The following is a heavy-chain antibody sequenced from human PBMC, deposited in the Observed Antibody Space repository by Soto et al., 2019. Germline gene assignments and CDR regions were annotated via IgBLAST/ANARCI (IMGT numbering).Heavy chain of an antibody. J-gene: IGHJ6*02. D-gene: IGHD3-9*01. V-gene: IGHV4-59*01. CDR3: ASVDGTHTMTGAYYYYGLGV. Sequence: PSETLSLTCAISGGSISDYYWSWIRQPPGKGLEWIGHIYYGGSTNYRPSLKSRVTISLNTSKGQFHMTLTSVTAAHTAVYYCASVDGTHTMTGAYYYYGLGVWGQGTTVT. CDR2: IYYGGST. CDR1: GGSISDYY.